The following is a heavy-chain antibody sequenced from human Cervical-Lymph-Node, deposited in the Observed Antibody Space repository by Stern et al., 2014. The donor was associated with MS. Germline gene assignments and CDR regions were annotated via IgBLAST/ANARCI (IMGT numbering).Heavy chain of an antibody. CDR3: TRVRHLDYGDFPGFDY. Sequence: QVQLQESGPGLVKPSETLSLTCTVSGGSLSGYYWNWIRQPPGKGLEWIGYIYNSGSTNYNPSLKSRVTISVDTFNNQFSLRLSSVTAADTAVYYCTRVRHLDYGDFPGFDYWGQGALVTVSS. CDR2: IYNSGST. J-gene: IGHJ4*02. D-gene: IGHD4-17*01. CDR1: GGSLSGYY. V-gene: IGHV4-59*01.